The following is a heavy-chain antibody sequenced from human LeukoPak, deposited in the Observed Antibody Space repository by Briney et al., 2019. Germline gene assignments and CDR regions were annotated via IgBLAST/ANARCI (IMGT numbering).Heavy chain of an antibody. D-gene: IGHD2-8*01. CDR2: IWYDGSNK. CDR3: ARGHCTNGVCFVYFQH. V-gene: IGHV3-33*01. Sequence: PGGSLRLSCAASGFTFSSYGMHWVRQAPGKGLEWVAVIWYDGSNKYYADSVKGRFTISRDNSKNTLYLQMNSLRAEDTAVYYCARGHCTNGVCFVYFQHWGQGTLVTVSS. J-gene: IGHJ1*01. CDR1: GFTFSSYG.